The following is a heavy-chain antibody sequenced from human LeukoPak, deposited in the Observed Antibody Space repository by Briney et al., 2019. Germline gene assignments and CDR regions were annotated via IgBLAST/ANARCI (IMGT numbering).Heavy chain of an antibody. D-gene: IGHD3-3*01. CDR3: ARXGILRFLEWLPASYFDX. CDR2: ISSSSSYI. V-gene: IGHV3-21*04. J-gene: IGHJ4*02. Sequence: GGSLRLSCAASGFTFSSYSMNWVRQAPGKGLEWVSSISSSSSYIYYADSVKGRFTISRDNAKNSLYLQMNSLRAEDTAVYYCARXGILRFLEWLPASYFDXXGQGXLVTV. CDR1: GFTFSSYS.